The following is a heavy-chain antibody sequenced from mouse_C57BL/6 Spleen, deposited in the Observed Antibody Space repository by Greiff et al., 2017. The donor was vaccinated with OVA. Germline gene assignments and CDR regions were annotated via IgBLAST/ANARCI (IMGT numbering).Heavy chain of an antibody. Sequence: VQLKQSGPELVKPGASVKISCKASGYTFTDYYMNWVKQSHGKSLEWIGDINPNNGGTSYNQKFKGKATLTVDKSSSTAYMELRSLTSEDSAVYYCARRGLPYYFDYWGQGTTLTVSS. J-gene: IGHJ2*01. CDR2: INPNNGGT. CDR1: GYTFTDYY. D-gene: IGHD2-4*01. V-gene: IGHV1-26*01. CDR3: ARRGLPYYFDY.